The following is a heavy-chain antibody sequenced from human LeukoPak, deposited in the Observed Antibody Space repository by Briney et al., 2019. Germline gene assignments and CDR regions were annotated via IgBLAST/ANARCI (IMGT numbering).Heavy chain of an antibody. D-gene: IGHD3-22*01. CDR3: ARRSYYDSSGYYGYAFDI. J-gene: IGHJ3*02. V-gene: IGHV4-59*08. Sequence: SETLSLTCTVSGGSISSYYWSWIRQPPGKGLEWIGYIYYSGSTNYNPSLKSRVTISVDTSKNQFSLKLSSVTAADTAVYYCARRSYYDSSGYYGYAFDIWGQGTMVTVSS. CDR1: GGSISSYY. CDR2: IYYSGST.